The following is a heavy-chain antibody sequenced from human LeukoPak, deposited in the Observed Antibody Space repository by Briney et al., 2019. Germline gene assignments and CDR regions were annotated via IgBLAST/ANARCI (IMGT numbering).Heavy chain of an antibody. CDR1: GFSISSGYY. CDR2: MSNNRGT. D-gene: IGHD3-10*01. CDR3: AGYYASGVSAYDYFGMDV. V-gene: IGHV4-38-2*01. J-gene: IGHJ6*04. Sequence: PETLSLTCAVSGFSISSGYYWGWIRQPPGKGLEWIGSMSNNRGTYYNSSLKSRVTISMDTSKIQFSLRLSSVTAADTAVYYCAGYYASGVSAYDYFGMDVWGKGTTVTVSS.